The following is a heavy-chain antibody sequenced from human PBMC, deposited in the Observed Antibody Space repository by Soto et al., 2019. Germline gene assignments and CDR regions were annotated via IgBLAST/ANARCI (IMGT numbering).Heavy chain of an antibody. CDR2: INHSGST. CDR1: GGSFSGYY. CDR3: AREGVRGSYPRGMDV. Sequence: QVQLQQWGAGLLKPSDTLSLTCAVYGGSFSGYYWSWIRQPPGKGLEWIGEINHSGSTNYNPSLKSRVTVSVDTSKNQFSLKLSSVTAADTAVYYCAREGVRGSYPRGMDVWGQGTTVTVSS. V-gene: IGHV4-34*01. D-gene: IGHD3-16*02. J-gene: IGHJ6*02.